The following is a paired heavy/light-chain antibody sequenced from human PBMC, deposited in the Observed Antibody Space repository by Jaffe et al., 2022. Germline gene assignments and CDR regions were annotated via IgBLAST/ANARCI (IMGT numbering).Light chain of an antibody. CDR3: QVWDSSSDHQV. CDR1: NIGSKS. J-gene: IGLJ1*01. V-gene: IGLV3-21*04. CDR2: YDS. Sequence: SYVLTQPPSVSVAPGKTARITCGGNNIGSKSVHWYQQKPGQAPVLVIYYDSDRPSGIPERFSGSNSGNTATLTISRVEAGDEADYYCQVWDSSSDHQVFGTGTKVTVL.
Heavy chain of an antibody. Sequence: EVQLVESGGGLVQPGGSLRLSCAASGFTFSSYDMHWVRQATGKGLEWVSAIGTAGDTYYPGSVKGRFTISRENAKNSLYLQMNSLRAGDTAVYYCARGGYCSSTSCYDPHYYYYYYMDVWGKGTTVTVSS. D-gene: IGHD2-2*01. CDR3: ARGGYCSSTSCYDPHYYYYYYMDV. CDR1: GFTFSSYD. CDR2: IGTAGDT. V-gene: IGHV3-13*01. J-gene: IGHJ6*03.